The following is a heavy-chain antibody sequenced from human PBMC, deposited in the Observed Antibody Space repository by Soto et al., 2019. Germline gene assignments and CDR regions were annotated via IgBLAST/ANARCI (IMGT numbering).Heavy chain of an antibody. D-gene: IGHD5-18*01. V-gene: IGHV4-39*01. CDR2: IYYSGST. Sequence: PSETLSLTCTVSGGSISSSSYYWGWIRQPPGKGLEWIGSIYYSGSTHYNPSLKSRVTISVDTSKNQFSLTLNSVTAADTAVYYCGRRGGYSWLVGLARDVWGQETTVTVS. CDR3: GRRGGYSWLVGLARDV. J-gene: IGHJ6*02. CDR1: GGSISSSSYY.